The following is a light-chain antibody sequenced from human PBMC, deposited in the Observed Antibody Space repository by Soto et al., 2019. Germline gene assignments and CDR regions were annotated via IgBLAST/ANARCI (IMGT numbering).Light chain of an antibody. CDR1: QSVSTSY. CDR3: QHYDTSPPIT. Sequence: EIVLTQSPGTLSLSPGERATLACRASQSVSTSYLAWYQQKPGQAPRPLIYGASSRATGIPDRFSGTGSGTDFTLTISRLEPEDFAMYYCQHYDTSPPITFGQGTRLEIK. V-gene: IGKV3-20*01. CDR2: GAS. J-gene: IGKJ5*01.